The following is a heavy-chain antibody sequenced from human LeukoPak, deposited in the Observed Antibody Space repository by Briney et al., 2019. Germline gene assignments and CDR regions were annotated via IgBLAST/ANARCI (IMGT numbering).Heavy chain of an antibody. D-gene: IGHD1-26*01. V-gene: IGHV1-8*01. CDR3: ARALRRWYSGSYRGLDY. CDR1: GYTFTSYD. J-gene: IGHJ4*02. CDR2: MNPNSGNT. Sequence: ASVKVSCKASGYTFTSYDINWVRQATGQGLEWMGWMNPNSGNTGYAQKFQGRVTMTRNTSISTAYMELSSLRSGDTAVYYCARALRRWYSGSYRGLDYWGQGTLVTVSS.